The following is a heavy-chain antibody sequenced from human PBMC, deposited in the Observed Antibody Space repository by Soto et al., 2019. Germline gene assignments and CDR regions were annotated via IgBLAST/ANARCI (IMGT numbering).Heavy chain of an antibody. V-gene: IGHV4-61*01. CDR1: GDSVNSGNYY. CDR2: INHSGST. Sequence: SETLSLTCSVSGDSVNSGNYYWSWIRQPPGKGLEWIGYINHSGSTKYNPSLTSRVTISLDTSKNQFSLKLSSVTAADTALYYCAKDSNYDFWSGYPMGFDRWGQGILVTVS. D-gene: IGHD3-3*01. CDR3: AKDSNYDFWSGYPMGFDR. J-gene: IGHJ4*02.